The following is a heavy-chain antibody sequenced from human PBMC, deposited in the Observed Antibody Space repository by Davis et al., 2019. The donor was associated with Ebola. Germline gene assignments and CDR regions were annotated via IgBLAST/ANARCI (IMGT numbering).Heavy chain of an antibody. CDR1: GGSISSNYW. CDR3: ARADYPRYFDH. J-gene: IGHJ4*02. CDR2: VYHSEST. V-gene: IGHV4-4*02. D-gene: IGHD3-16*01. Sequence: SETLSLTCAVSGGSISSNYWWTWVRQPPGKGLEWNGEVYHSESTNYNPSLKSRVTISVDTSNNQFSLSLNSVTAADTAVYYCARADYPRYFDHWGQGTVVTVSP.